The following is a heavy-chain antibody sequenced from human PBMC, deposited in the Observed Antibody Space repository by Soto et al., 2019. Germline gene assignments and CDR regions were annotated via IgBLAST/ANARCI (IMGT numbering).Heavy chain of an antibody. V-gene: IGHV3-15*01. D-gene: IGHD6-19*01. J-gene: IGHJ4*02. Sequence: EVQLVESGGGLVKPGGSLRLSCAASGFTFSNAWMSWVRQAPGKGLEWVGRIKSKTDGGRTDYAAPVKGRFTISRDDSKNTLYLQMNSLKTEDTAVYYCTSYSGFGWGQGTLVTVSS. CDR1: GFTFSNAW. CDR2: IKSKTDGGRT. CDR3: TSYSGFG.